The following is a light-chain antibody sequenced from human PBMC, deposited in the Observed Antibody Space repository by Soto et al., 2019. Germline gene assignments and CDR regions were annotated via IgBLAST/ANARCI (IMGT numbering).Light chain of an antibody. J-gene: IGKJ1*01. CDR2: GAS. CDR3: QQYGSSPRT. CDR1: QSITSSH. V-gene: IGKV3-20*01. Sequence: EIVLSQSPGTLSLSPGERATLSCRASQSITSSHLAWYQQKVGQAPRLLIYGASSRATGIPDRFSGSGSGRDFNLTISSLEPEDFVVYYGQQYGSSPRTFGQGTKVEIK.